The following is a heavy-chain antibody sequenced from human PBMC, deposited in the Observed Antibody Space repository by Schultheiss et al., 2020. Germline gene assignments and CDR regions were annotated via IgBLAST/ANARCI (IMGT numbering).Heavy chain of an antibody. CDR1: GGSISSGGYY. V-gene: IGHV4-31*03. Sequence: SETLSLTCTVSGGSISSGGYYWSWIRQHPGKGLEWIGYIYYSGSTYYNPSLKSRVTISVDTSKNQFSLKLSSVTAADTAVYYCARDAQVSVSGYQSCYGMDVWGQGTTVTVSS. J-gene: IGHJ6*02. CDR2: IYYSGST. CDR3: ARDAQVSVSGYQSCYGMDV. D-gene: IGHD3-3*01.